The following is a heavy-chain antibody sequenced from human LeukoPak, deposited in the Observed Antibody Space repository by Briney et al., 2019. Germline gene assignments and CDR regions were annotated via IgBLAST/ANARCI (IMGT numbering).Heavy chain of an antibody. CDR2: IYYSGST. Sequence: SETLSLTCTVSGGSISSYYWSWIRPPPGKGLEWIGYIYYSGSTNYNPSLKSRVTISVDTSKNQFSLKLSSVTAADTAVYYCARADQFSFHFDYWGQGTLVTVSS. CDR1: GGSISSYY. D-gene: IGHD2-2*01. V-gene: IGHV4-59*01. J-gene: IGHJ4*02. CDR3: ARADQFSFHFDY.